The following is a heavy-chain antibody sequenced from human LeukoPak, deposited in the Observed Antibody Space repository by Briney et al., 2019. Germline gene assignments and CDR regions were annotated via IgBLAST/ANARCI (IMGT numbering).Heavy chain of an antibody. J-gene: IGHJ4*02. CDR2: MNPNSGNT. CDR1: GYTFTSYD. V-gene: IGHV1-8*01. Sequence: ASVKVSCKASGYTFTSYDINWERQATGQGLEWMGWMNPNSGNTGYAQKFQGRVTMTRNTSISTAYMELSSLRSEDTAVYYCARGDYGDYRISSWGQGTLVTVSS. CDR3: ARGDYGDYRISS. D-gene: IGHD4-17*01.